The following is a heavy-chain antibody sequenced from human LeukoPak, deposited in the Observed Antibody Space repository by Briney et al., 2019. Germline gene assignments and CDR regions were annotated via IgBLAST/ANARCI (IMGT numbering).Heavy chain of an antibody. CDR2: ISYDGSIK. D-gene: IGHD3-3*01. Sequence: GGSLRLSCAASGFTFSSYAMHWVRQAPGKGLEWVAVISYDGSIKYYADSVKGRFTISRDNSKNTLYLQMNSLRAEDTAVYYCARDRREWGSFYYYMDVWGKGTTVTVSS. CDR3: ARDRREWGSFYYYMDV. J-gene: IGHJ6*03. V-gene: IGHV3-30-3*01. CDR1: GFTFSSYA.